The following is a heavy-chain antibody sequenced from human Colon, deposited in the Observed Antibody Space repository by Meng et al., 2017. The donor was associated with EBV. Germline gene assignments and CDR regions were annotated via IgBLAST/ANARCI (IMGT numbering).Heavy chain of an antibody. CDR3: ARRPTGIDY. CDR2: IIHGGSP. V-gene: IGHV4-34*12. Sequence: QGRRQQWGGGLLTLSEALSLTCAVNGGSLSGAYWNGIRQPPGKGLEWIGEIIHGGSPSYNPSLKSRVNISIDTSKNQLSLMLSSVTAADTAVYYCARRPTGIDYWGQGTLVTVSS. J-gene: IGHJ4*02. D-gene: IGHD2-8*02. CDR1: GGSLSGAY.